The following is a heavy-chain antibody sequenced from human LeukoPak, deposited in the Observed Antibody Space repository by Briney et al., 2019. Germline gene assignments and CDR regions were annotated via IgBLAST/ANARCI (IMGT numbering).Heavy chain of an antibody. CDR3: AKDLTICPQRYVSSSHPFDS. CDR1: GFTFSSYA. Sequence: QTGGSLRLSCAASGFTFSSYAMSWVRQAPGKGLEWVSAISGSGGSTYYADSVKGRFTISRDNSKNTLYLQMNSLRAEDTAVYYCAKDLTICPQRYVSSSHPFDSWGQGTLVTVSS. CDR2: ISGSGGST. D-gene: IGHD6-6*01. J-gene: IGHJ4*02. V-gene: IGHV3-23*01.